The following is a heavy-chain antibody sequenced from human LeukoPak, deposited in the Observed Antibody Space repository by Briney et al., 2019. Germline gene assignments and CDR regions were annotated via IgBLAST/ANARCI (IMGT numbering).Heavy chain of an antibody. CDR1: GFTFSSFW. Sequence: GGSLRLSCAASGFTFSSFWMSWVRQAPGNGLEWVANIKQDGSEKFYVDSVKGRFTISRDNAKNSLYLQMNSLRAEDTAVYYCARDSGSYYGDAFDIWGQGTMVTVSS. D-gene: IGHD1-26*01. V-gene: IGHV3-7*01. CDR2: IKQDGSEK. CDR3: ARDSGSYYGDAFDI. J-gene: IGHJ3*02.